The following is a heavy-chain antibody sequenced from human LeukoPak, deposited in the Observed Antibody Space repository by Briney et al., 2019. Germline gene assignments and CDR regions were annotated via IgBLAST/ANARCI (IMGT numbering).Heavy chain of an antibody. CDR1: GGSISSYY. D-gene: IGHD4-17*01. CDR3: AREPLMTTVTTGWYFDL. J-gene: IGHJ2*01. V-gene: IGHV4-59*01. Sequence: SETLSLTCTVSGGSISSYYWSRIRQPPGKGLEWIGYIYYSGSTNYNPSLKSRVTISVDTSKNQFSLKLSSVTAADTAVYYCAREPLMTTVTTGWYFDLWGRGTLVTVSS. CDR2: IYYSGST.